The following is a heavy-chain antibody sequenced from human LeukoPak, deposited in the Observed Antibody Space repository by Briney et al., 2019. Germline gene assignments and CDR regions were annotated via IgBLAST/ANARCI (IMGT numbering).Heavy chain of an antibody. CDR2: IWYDGSNK. D-gene: IGHD1-26*01. J-gene: IGHJ4*02. CDR3: ARDRRELLGPFDY. Sequence: GRSLRLSCAASGFTFSSYGMHWVRQAPGKGLEWVAVIWYDGSNKYYADSVKGRFTIFRDNSKNTLYLQMNSLRAEDTAVYYCARDRRELLGPFDYWGQGTLVTVSS. CDR1: GFTFSSYG. V-gene: IGHV3-33*01.